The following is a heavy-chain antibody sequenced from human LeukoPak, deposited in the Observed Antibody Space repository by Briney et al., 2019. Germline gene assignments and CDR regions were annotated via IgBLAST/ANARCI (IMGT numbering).Heavy chain of an antibody. CDR3: ARGPGGGYSYGNWFDP. Sequence: GASVKVSCKASGYTFTGYYMHWVRQAPGQGLEWMGWINPNSGGTNYAQKFQGRVTMTRDTSISTAYMELSRLRSDDTAVYYCARGPGGGYSYGNWFDPWGQGTLVTVSS. V-gene: IGHV1-2*02. CDR2: INPNSGGT. J-gene: IGHJ5*02. CDR1: GYTFTGYY. D-gene: IGHD5-18*01.